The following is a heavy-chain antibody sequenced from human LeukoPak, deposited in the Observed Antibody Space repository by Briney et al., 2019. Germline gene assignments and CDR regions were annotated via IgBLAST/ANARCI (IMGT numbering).Heavy chain of an antibody. Sequence: KASETLSLTCTVSGDSISSGDYYWSWIRQPAGKGLEWIGRISSSGSTNYNPSLKSRVTISVDTSKNQFSLKLSSVTAADTAVYYCARASVQKPIWFGELLHHFDYWGQGTLVTVSS. D-gene: IGHD3-10*01. CDR2: ISSSGST. CDR1: GDSISSGDYY. V-gene: IGHV4-61*02. CDR3: ARASVQKPIWFGELLHHFDY. J-gene: IGHJ4*02.